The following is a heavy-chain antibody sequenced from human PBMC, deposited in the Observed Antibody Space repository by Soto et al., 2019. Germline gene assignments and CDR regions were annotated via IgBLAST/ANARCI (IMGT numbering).Heavy chain of an antibody. J-gene: IGHJ4*02. CDR1: GYTLTELS. CDR3: AMEVRRSNQFDH. Sequence: ASVKVSCKVSGYTLTELSIHWVRQAPGEGLEWTGGFDLENGETIYAQRFQGRVTMTEESSADTPYMELSSLRSEDTAVYYCAMEVRRSNQFDHWGQGTMVTVSS. CDR2: FDLENGET. V-gene: IGHV1-24*01. D-gene: IGHD3-10*01.